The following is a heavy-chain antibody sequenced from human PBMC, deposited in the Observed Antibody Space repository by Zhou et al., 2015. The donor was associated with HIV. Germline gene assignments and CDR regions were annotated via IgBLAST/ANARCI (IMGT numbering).Heavy chain of an antibody. D-gene: IGHD1-26*01. V-gene: IGHV3-73*01. CDR3: IRGGPEWDLDY. CDR2: IRSKANSYAT. J-gene: IGHJ4*02. CDR1: GFTFSGSA. Sequence: EVQLVESGGGLVQPGRSLKLSCAASGFTFSGSAIHWVRQASGKGLEWVGRIRSKANSYATVYAASMKGRFTISRDDSKNTAFLQMNSLKTEDTAVYYCIRGGPEWDLDYWGQGTLVTVSS.